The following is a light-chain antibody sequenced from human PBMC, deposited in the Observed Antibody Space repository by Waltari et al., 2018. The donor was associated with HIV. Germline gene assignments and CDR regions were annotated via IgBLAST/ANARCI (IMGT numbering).Light chain of an antibody. Sequence: EILMTQSPATLSVSPGERATLSCRASQSINNHLAWSQQKPGQAPRPLIYGASHGATGVPAMFSVRGSGTEFTLTISSRQSEDFAVYYCQQYNNWPGITFGPGTKVDIK. J-gene: IGKJ3*01. CDR2: GAS. CDR3: QQYNNWPGIT. CDR1: QSINNH. V-gene: IGKV3-15*01.